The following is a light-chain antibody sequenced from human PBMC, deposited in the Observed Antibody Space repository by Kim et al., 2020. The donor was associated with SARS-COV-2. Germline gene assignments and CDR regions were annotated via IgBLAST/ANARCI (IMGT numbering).Light chain of an antibody. V-gene: IGLV1-44*01. CDR1: TSNIGSNA. J-gene: IGLJ3*02. CDR2: SSD. Sequence: ELTQPPSASETPGQKVAISCSGRTSNIGSNAVSWYQEFPATAPKLLIYSSDQRPSGVPDRFSGSKSGTSASLAINGLQSEDEADYYCAAWDDSLNGWVFGGGTQLTVL. CDR3: AAWDDSLNGWV.